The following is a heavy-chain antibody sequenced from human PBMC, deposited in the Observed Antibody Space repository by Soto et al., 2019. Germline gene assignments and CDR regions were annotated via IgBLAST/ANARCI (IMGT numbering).Heavy chain of an antibody. CDR1: GFSLSTSGVG. V-gene: IGHV2-5*02. CDR3: AHTDCISTSCSHPNNWFDP. CDR2: IYWDDDK. Sequence: QITLKESGPTLVKPTQTLTLTCTFSGFSLSTSGVGVGWIRQPPGKALEWLALIYWDDDKRYSPSLKSRLTITKETTKNQVDLTMTNMDPVDTATYYCAHTDCISTSCSHPNNWFDPWGQGTLVTVSS. J-gene: IGHJ5*02. D-gene: IGHD2-2*01.